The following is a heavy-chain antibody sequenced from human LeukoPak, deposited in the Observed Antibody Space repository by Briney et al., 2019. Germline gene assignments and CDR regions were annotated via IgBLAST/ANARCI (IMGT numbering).Heavy chain of an antibody. CDR1: GGSISTTNYY. CDR3: ARVAGYFYDSRGYPKPSSLIDF. Sequence: PSETLSLTCTVSGGSISTTNYYWAWIRQPPGKGLACIRTVYDSGTTYYSPSLRSRVTISLDTSKNQFALQLNSVTAADTAMYYCARVAGYFYDSRGYPKPSSLIDFWGQGTLVTVSS. CDR2: VYDSGTT. V-gene: IGHV4-39*01. J-gene: IGHJ4*02. D-gene: IGHD3-22*01.